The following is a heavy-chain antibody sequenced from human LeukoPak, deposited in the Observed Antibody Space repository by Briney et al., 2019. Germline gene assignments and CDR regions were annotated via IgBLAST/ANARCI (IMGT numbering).Heavy chain of an antibody. D-gene: IGHD3-16*01. Sequence: GGSLRLSCAASGFTVSSNYMSWVRQAPGKGLEWVANIKQDGSEKDYVDSVKGRFTISRDNAKNSLYLQMNSLRVEDTAVYYCARDSDVPFDYWGQGTLVTVSS. CDR1: GFTVSSNY. J-gene: IGHJ4*02. CDR3: ARDSDVPFDY. V-gene: IGHV3-7*01. CDR2: IKQDGSEK.